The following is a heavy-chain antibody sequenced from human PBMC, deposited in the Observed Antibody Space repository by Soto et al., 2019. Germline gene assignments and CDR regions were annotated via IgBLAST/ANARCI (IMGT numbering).Heavy chain of an antibody. CDR2: TYYRSKWYN. V-gene: IGHV6-1*01. D-gene: IGHD6-6*01. CDR1: GDSVSSNSAA. Sequence: PSQTLSLTCAISGDSVSSNSAAWNWIRQSPSRGLEWLGRTYYRSKWYNDYAVSVKSRITINPDTSKNQFSLQLNSVTPEDTAVYYCARAISSSSPNYYYYGMEVWGQGTSVTVSS. CDR3: ARAISSSSPNYYYYGMEV. J-gene: IGHJ6*02.